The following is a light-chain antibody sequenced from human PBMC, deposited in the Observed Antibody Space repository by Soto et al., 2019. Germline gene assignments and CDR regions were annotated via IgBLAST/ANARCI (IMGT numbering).Light chain of an antibody. CDR1: SSNIGSNT. Sequence: QAVVTQPPSASGTPGQRVTISCSGSSSNIGSNTVNWYQQLPGTAPKLLICTNNQRPSGVPDRFSGSKSGTSASLAISGLQSEDEADYDCAAWDDSLNGVVFGGGTKLTVL. J-gene: IGLJ2*01. CDR2: TNN. V-gene: IGLV1-44*01. CDR3: AAWDDSLNGVV.